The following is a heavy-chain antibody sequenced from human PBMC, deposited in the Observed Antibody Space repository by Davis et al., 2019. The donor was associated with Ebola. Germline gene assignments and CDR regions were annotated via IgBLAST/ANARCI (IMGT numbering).Heavy chain of an antibody. Sequence: ASVKVSCKASGYTFTGYYIHWVRQAPGQGLEWMGWINPNSGGTNYAQKFQGRVTMTRNTSISTAYMELSSLRSEDTAVYYGARGRGLWLDFHAFDIWGQGTMVTVSS. CDR1: GYTFTGYY. CDR3: ARGRGLWLDFHAFDI. J-gene: IGHJ3*02. V-gene: IGHV1-2*02. CDR2: INPNSGGT. D-gene: IGHD6-19*01.